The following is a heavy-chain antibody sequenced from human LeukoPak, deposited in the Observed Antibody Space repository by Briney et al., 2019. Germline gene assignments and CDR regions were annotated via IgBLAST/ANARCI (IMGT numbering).Heavy chain of an antibody. CDR1: GFTFSSYG. D-gene: IGHD2/OR15-2a*01. Sequence: GGTLRLSCAASGFTFSSYGRNWVRQAPGKGLEWVSYIRTSTSSTTTIYYAESVKGRFNVSRDKAKNPLYLQMNSLRDEDTAVYYCARDLSLSYWGQGTLVTVSS. J-gene: IGHJ4*02. CDR3: ARDLSLSY. V-gene: IGHV3-48*02. CDR2: IRTSTSSTTTI.